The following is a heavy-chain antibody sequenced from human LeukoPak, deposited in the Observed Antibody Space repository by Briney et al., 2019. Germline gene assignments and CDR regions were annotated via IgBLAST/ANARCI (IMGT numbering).Heavy chain of an antibody. CDR3: ARGGKITMVRTGLDY. CDR1: GGTFSSYA. V-gene: IGHV1-2*02. CDR2: INPNSGGT. Sequence: EASVKVSCKASGGTFSSYAISWVRQAPGQGLEWMGWINPNSGGTNYAQKFQGRVTMTRDTSISTAYMELSRLRSDDTAVYYCARGGKITMVRTGLDYWGQGTLVTVSS. D-gene: IGHD3-10*01. J-gene: IGHJ4*02.